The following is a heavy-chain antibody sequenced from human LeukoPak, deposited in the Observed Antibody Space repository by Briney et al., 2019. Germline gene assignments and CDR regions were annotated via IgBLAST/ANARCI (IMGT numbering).Heavy chain of an antibody. D-gene: IGHD1-20*01. CDR3: ARGLSSPPSIIAGTTFWFDP. Sequence: ASVKVSCKASGYTFTSYDINWVRQATGQGLEWMGWMNPNSGNTGYAQKYQGRVTITRNTSISTAYMELSSLRSEDTAAYYCARGLSSPPSIIAGTTFWFDPWGQGTLVTVSS. CDR1: GYTFTSYD. CDR2: MNPNSGNT. V-gene: IGHV1-8*03. J-gene: IGHJ5*02.